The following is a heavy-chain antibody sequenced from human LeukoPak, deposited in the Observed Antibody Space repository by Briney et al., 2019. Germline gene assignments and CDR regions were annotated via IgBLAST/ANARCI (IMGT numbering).Heavy chain of an antibody. Sequence: PSETLSLTCTVSGGSIRSYYWSWIRQPPGKGLEWIGYIYYSGSTNYNPSLKSRVSISVDTSKNQFSLKLSSVTAADTAVYYCARVYCSGGTCLNWFDPWGQGTLVTVSS. CDR2: IYYSGST. J-gene: IGHJ5*02. V-gene: IGHV4-59*01. CDR1: GGSIRSYY. D-gene: IGHD2-15*01. CDR3: ARVYCSGGTCLNWFDP.